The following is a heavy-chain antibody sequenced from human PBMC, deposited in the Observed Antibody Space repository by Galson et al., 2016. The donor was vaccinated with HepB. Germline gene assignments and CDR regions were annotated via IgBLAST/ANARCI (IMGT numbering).Heavy chain of an antibody. J-gene: IGHJ4*02. CDR1: GYTFTSYC. CDR2: INPSAGTT. D-gene: IGHD1-26*01. Sequence: SVKVSCKASGYTFTSYCVHWVRQAPGQGLQWMGVINPSAGTTTYAQKFQGRVTMTRDTSTSTVHMDLSSLRSEDTAVYYCVREGLGWELPDFDYWGQGTLVTVSS. V-gene: IGHV1-46*03. CDR3: VREGLGWELPDFDY.